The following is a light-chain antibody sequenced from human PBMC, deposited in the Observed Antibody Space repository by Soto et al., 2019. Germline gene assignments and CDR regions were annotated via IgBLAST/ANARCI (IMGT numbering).Light chain of an antibody. CDR3: QQYNSYRT. J-gene: IGKJ1*01. CDR1: QSISSW. V-gene: IGKV1-5*03. Sequence: DIQMTQSPSTLSASVGDRVTITCRASQSISSWLAWYQQKPGKAPKLLIYKASSLESGVPSRFSGSGSGTEVTLTISSLQPDDFATYDCQQYNSYRTFGQGTKVEIK. CDR2: KAS.